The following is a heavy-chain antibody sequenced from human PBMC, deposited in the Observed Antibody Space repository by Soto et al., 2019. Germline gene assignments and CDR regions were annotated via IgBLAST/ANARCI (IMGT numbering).Heavy chain of an antibody. CDR1: GYSFTSYW. V-gene: IGHV5-51*01. D-gene: IGHD6-13*01. CDR3: AILPIAEAGPAPYYFDY. Sequence: LGESLKISCKGSGYSFTSYWIGWVRQMPGKGLEWMGIIYPGDSDTRYSPSFQGQVTISADKSISTAYLQWSSLKASDTAMYYCAILPIAEAGPAPYYFDYWGQGTLVTVSS. CDR2: IYPGDSDT. J-gene: IGHJ4*02.